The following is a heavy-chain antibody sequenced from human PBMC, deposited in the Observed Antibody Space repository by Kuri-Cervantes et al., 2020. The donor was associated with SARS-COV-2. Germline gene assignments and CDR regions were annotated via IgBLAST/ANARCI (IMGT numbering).Heavy chain of an antibody. CDR3: TTDPDSSGYYYSFDY. Sequence: GESLKISCAASGFTFSSYSMNWVRQAPGKGLEWVGRIKSKTDGGTTDYAAPVKGRFTISRDDSKNTLYLQMNSLKTEDTAVYYCTTDPDSSGYYYSFDYWGQGTLVTVSS. CDR1: GFTFSSYS. D-gene: IGHD3-22*01. CDR2: IKSKTDGGTT. V-gene: IGHV3-15*01. J-gene: IGHJ4*02.